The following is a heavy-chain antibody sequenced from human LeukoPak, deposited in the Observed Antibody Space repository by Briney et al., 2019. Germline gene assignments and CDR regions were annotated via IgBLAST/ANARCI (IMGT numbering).Heavy chain of an antibody. V-gene: IGHV4-34*01. Sequence: SETLSPTCAVYGGSFSGYYWSWIRQPPGKGLEWIGEINHSGSTNYNPSLKSRVTISVDTSKNQFSLKLSSVTAADTAVYYCARSAMPPSRTTSRSNWFDPWGQGTLVTVSS. CDR1: GGSFSGYY. J-gene: IGHJ5*02. CDR3: ARSAMPPSRTTSRSNWFDP. CDR2: INHSGST. D-gene: IGHD2-2*01.